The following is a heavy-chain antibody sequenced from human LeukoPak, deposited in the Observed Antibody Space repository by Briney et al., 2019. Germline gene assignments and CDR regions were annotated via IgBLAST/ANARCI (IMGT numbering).Heavy chain of an antibody. D-gene: IGHD2-15*01. J-gene: IGHJ5*02. V-gene: IGHV4-59*01. CDR2: IYYSGST. CDR1: GGSISSYY. CDR3: ARDRGYCSGGSCYFRFDP. Sequence: SETLSLTCTVSGGSISSYYWSWIRQPPGKGLEWIGYIYYSGSTNYNPSLKSRVTKSVDTSKNQFSLKLSSVTAADTAVYYCARDRGYCSGGSCYFRFDPWGQGTLVTVSS.